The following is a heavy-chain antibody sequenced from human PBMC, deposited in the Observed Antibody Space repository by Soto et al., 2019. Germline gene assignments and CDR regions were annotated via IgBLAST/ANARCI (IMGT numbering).Heavy chain of an antibody. CDR3: ARDKVTGIAAARNDY. V-gene: IGHV1-18*01. Sequence: GASVKVSCKASGYTFTSYGISWVRQAHGQGLEWMGWISAYNGNTNYAQKLQGRVTMTTDTSTSTAYMELRSLRSDDTAVYYCARDKVTGIAAARNDYWGQGTLVTVSS. D-gene: IGHD6-13*01. CDR2: ISAYNGNT. CDR1: GYTFTSYG. J-gene: IGHJ4*02.